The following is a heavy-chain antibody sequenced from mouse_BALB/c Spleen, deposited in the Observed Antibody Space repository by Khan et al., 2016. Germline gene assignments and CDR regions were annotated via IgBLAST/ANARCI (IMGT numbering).Heavy chain of an antibody. CDR1: GCIFTSYW. D-gene: IGHD1-1*01. Sequence: QVQLQQPGAELVKPGASVKLSCKASGCIFTSYWLNWVKQRPGQGLEWIGNIYPSDSYTNYNQKFKDKAALTVDRSSSTAYMQLSSPTSEDSAVYYCTGSGGSSYDYWGQGTTVTVSS. V-gene: IGHV1-69*02. J-gene: IGHJ2*01. CDR3: TGSGGSSYDY. CDR2: IYPSDSYT.